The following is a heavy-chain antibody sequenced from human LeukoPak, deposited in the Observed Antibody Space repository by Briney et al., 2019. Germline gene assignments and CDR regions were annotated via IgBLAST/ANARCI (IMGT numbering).Heavy chain of an antibody. V-gene: IGHV3-64*01. CDR2: IDSSGVST. CDR1: GFTFSSSV. J-gene: IGHJ3*02. CDR3: AREGHSSGHCGSFDI. Sequence: PGGSLRLSCAASGFTFSSSVMHWVRQGPGKGLEYVSGIDSSGVSTYYVNSAKDRFTISRDNSKNTLYLQVGSLRAEDMGVYYCAREGHSSGHCGSFDIWGQGTTVTVSS. D-gene: IGHD3-22*01.